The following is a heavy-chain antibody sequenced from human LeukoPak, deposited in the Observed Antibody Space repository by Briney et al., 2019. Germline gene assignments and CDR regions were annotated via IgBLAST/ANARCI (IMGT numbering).Heavy chain of an antibody. V-gene: IGHV1-18*01. Sequence: ASVKVSCKASGYTFTSFGISWVRQAPGQGLEWMGWISAYSGNTNYAQKLQGRVTMTTDTSTSTAYMELSRLRSDDTAVYYCARLGDIVVVVAAFLDYWGQGTLDTVSS. CDR2: ISAYSGNT. CDR1: GYTFTSFG. J-gene: IGHJ4*02. D-gene: IGHD2-15*01. CDR3: ARLGDIVVVVAAFLDY.